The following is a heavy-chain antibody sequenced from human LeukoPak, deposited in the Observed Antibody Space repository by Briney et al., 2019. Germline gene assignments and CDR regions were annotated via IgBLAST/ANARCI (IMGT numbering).Heavy chain of an antibody. CDR2: IWYDGSNK. D-gene: IGHD2-21*01. CDR1: GFTFSSYG. J-gene: IGHJ5*02. Sequence: GGSLRLSCAASGFTFSSYGMHWVRQAPGKGLEWVAVIWYDGSNKYYADSVKGRFTISRDNSKNTLYLQMNSLRAEDTAVYYCARDFGRDCSTPEYNWFDPWGQGTLVTVSS. V-gene: IGHV3-33*01. CDR3: ARDFGRDCSTPEYNWFDP.